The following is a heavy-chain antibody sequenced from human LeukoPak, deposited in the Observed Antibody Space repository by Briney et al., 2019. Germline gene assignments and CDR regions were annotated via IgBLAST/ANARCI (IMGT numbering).Heavy chain of an antibody. D-gene: IGHD3-10*02. V-gene: IGHV3-48*03. CDR3: AELGITMIGGV. Sequence: GGSLRLSCAASGFIFSSYEMNCVRQAPGKGREWVSYVSSSGSTIYYADSVKGRFTISRDNAKNSLYLQMNSLRAEDTAVYYCAELGITMIGGVWGKGTTVTISS. CDR1: GFIFSSYE. J-gene: IGHJ6*04. CDR2: VSSSGSTI.